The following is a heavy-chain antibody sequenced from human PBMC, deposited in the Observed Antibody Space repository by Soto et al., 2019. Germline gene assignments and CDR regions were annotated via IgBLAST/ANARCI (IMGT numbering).Heavy chain of an antibody. Sequence: QTLSLTCAISGDSVSSNSAAWNWVRQSPSRGLEWLGRTYYRSKWKTDYAVSVRGRITINPDTSKNQFSLQLNSVTPGDTAVYYCARGDVIDIWGRGTMVTVSS. J-gene: IGHJ3*02. V-gene: IGHV6-1*01. CDR3: ARGDVIDI. CDR1: GDSVSSNSAA. CDR2: TYYRSKWKT.